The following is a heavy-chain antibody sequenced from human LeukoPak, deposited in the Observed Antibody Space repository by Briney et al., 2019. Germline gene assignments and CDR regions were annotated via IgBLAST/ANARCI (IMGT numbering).Heavy chain of an antibody. CDR2: IYHSGST. CDR3: ARASGYCSGGSCYSII. CDR1: GGSISSSNW. J-gene: IGHJ4*02. Sequence: SETLSLTCAVSGGSISSSNWWSWVRQPPGKGLEWIGEIYHSGSTNYNPSLKSRVTISVDKSKNQFSLKLSSVTAADTAVYYCARASGYCSGGSCYSIIWGQGTLVTVSS. V-gene: IGHV4-4*02. D-gene: IGHD2-15*01.